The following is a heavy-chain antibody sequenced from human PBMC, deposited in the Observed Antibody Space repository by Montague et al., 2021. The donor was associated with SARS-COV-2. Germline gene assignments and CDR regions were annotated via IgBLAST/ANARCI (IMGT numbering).Heavy chain of an antibody. CDR3: AKDYYFGAFDI. V-gene: IGHV3-9*01. CDR2: ISWNSGSR. CDR1: GFTFGDYA. Sequence: SLRLSCAASGFTFGDYAMHWVGQTPGKGLEWVSGISWNSGSRGYADSVKGRFTIYRDNAKNSLHLQMNSLRTEDTALYYCAKDYYFGAFDIWGQGTMVTVSS. D-gene: IGHD3-10*01. J-gene: IGHJ3*02.